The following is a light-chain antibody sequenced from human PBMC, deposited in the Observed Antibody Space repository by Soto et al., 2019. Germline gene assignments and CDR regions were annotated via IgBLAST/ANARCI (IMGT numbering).Light chain of an antibody. CDR2: GAS. CDR3: QQYGSSPVT. Sequence: EIVLTQSPGTLSLSPGERATLSCRASQSVYSSYLAWYQQKPGQAPRLLIYGASSRATGDQDRFSGSGSGTDVTLTISRLEPEDFAVYSCQQYGSSPVTFGQGTKVEIK. V-gene: IGKV3-20*01. CDR1: QSVYSSY. J-gene: IGKJ1*01.